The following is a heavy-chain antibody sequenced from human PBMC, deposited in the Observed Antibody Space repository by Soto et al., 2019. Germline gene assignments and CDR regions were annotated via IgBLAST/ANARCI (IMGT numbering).Heavy chain of an antibody. V-gene: IGHV2-5*02. D-gene: IGHD1-1*01. J-gene: IGHJ4*03. CDR2: IYWDDDK. CDR3: AHRLSGFNWNGGYFDY. CDR1: GFSLTSRPMG. Sequence: QITLKESGPTRVKPTQTLTLTCTFSGFSLTSRPMGVGWIRQPPGKALEWLVFIYWDDDKRYSPSLKNRLTITKXTXGXXVVLTMTNMDPLDTATYYCAHRLSGFNWNGGYFDYWGQGALSPSLQ.